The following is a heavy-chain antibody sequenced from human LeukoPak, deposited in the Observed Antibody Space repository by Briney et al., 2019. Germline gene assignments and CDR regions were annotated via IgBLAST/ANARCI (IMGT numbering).Heavy chain of an antibody. CDR1: GFTFSSYG. CDR3: ARDFVVAAGSFPNYFDP. J-gene: IGHJ5*02. Sequence: GGSLRLSCAASGFTFSSYGMHWVRQAPGKGLEWVAYISSDRTTIYYADSVKGRFIISRDNAKNSLYLQMNSLRAEDTAVYYCARDFVVAAGSFPNYFDPWGQGTLVTVSS. CDR2: ISSDRTTI. V-gene: IGHV3-48*01. D-gene: IGHD2-21*01.